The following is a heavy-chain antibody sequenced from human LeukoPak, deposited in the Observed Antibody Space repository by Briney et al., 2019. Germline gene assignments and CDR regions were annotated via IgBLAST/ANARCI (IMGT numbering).Heavy chain of an antibody. Sequence: GGSLRLSCAASGFTFSTYAMHWVRQAPGKGLEDVSAISTNGGSTYYANSVKGRFTISRDNSKNTLYLQMGSLRAEDMAVYYCAKDGGFGGVDFWGQGTLVTVSS. CDR2: ISTNGGST. CDR3: AKDGGFGGVDF. J-gene: IGHJ4*02. V-gene: IGHV3-64*01. CDR1: GFTFSTYA. D-gene: IGHD3-10*01.